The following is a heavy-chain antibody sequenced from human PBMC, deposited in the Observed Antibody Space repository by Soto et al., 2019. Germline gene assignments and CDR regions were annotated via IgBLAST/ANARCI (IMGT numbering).Heavy chain of an antibody. Sequence: GGSLRLSCAASGFTFCSYSMNWVRQAPGKGLEWVSYISSGSITIYYADSVKGRFTISRDNAKNSLYLQLNSLRDEDTAVYYCARDFGYGDYVDCWGQGTLVTVSS. CDR3: ARDFGYGDYVDC. CDR1: GFTFCSYS. V-gene: IGHV3-48*02. D-gene: IGHD4-17*01. J-gene: IGHJ4*02. CDR2: ISSGSITI.